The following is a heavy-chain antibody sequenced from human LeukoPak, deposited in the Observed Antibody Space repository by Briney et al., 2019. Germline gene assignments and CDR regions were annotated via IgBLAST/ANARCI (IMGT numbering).Heavy chain of an antibody. V-gene: IGHV4-59*08. D-gene: IGHD3-10*01. CDR3: ARHRRNYYGTGGSPFDF. CDR1: GASMSNYY. Sequence: SEILSLTCTSSGASMSNYYWSWIRQLPGKRPEWMAYISDSGSDIYNPSLKSRVAISVDTSKNQFSLKVTSVTAADTAVYFCARHRRNYYGTGGSPFDFWGQGILVTVSS. CDR2: ISDSGSD. J-gene: IGHJ4*02.